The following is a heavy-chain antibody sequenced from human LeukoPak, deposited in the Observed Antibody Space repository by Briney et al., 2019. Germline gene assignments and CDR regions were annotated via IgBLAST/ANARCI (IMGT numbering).Heavy chain of an antibody. CDR2: IWYDGRNK. J-gene: IGHJ3*02. CDR3: ARVNRGDAFDI. Sequence: QPGGSLRLPCAASGFTFSSYGMHWVRQAPGKGLEWVAVIWYDGRNKFYADSLKGRFTISRDNSKNTLYLQMNSLRAEDTAVYYCARVNRGDAFDIWGQGTLVTVSS. CDR1: GFTFSSYG. V-gene: IGHV3-33*01. D-gene: IGHD3-16*02.